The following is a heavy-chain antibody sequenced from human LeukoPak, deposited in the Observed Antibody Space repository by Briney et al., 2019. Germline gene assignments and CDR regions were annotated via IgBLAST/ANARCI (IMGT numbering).Heavy chain of an antibody. D-gene: IGHD2-15*01. V-gene: IGHV1-2*05. J-gene: IGHJ3*02. CDR2: INPNSGGT. CDR3: AIAGGGSDAFDI. Sequence: ASVKVSCKASGYTFTAYYIHWVRQAPGQGLEWMGQINPNSGGTSYAQKFQGRVTMTRDTSISTAYMELSRLRSDDTVVYYCAIAGGGSDAFDIWGQGTMVTVSS. CDR1: GYTFTAYY.